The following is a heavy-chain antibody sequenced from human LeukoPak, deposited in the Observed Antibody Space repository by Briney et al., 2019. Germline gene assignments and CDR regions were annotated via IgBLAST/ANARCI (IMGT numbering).Heavy chain of an antibody. J-gene: IGHJ3*02. CDR1: GFTFSSYW. CDR3: AKSPGAVRNAFDI. Sequence: PGGSLRLSCAASGFTFSSYWMTWVRQAPGKGLEWVANIKQDGSETYYVDSVKGRFTISRDNSKNTLYLQMNSLRAEDTAVYYCAKSPGAVRNAFDIWGQGTMVTVSS. V-gene: IGHV3-7*03. CDR2: IKQDGSET. D-gene: IGHD1-26*01.